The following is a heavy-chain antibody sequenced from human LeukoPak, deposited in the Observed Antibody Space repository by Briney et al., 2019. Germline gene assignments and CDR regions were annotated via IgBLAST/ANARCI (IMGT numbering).Heavy chain of an antibody. D-gene: IGHD4-17*01. CDR1: GGSISSYY. Sequence: SSETLSLTCTVSGGSISSYYWSWIRQPPGKGLEWIGYIYYSGSTNYNPSLKSRVTISVDTSKNQFSLKLSSVTAADTAVYYCARLGDYLDYWGQGTLVTVSS. CDR3: ARLGDYLDY. V-gene: IGHV4-59*08. J-gene: IGHJ4*02. CDR2: IYYSGST.